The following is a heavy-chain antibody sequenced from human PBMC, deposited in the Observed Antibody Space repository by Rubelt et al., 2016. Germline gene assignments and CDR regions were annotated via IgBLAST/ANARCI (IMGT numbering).Heavy chain of an antibody. CDR3: ARDLLISVGGSLLSGMDV. D-gene: IGHD2-2*01. CDR1: GGSISSYY. J-gene: IGHJ6*02. CDR2: IYYSGST. V-gene: IGHV4-59*01. Sequence: QVQLQESGPGLVKPSQTLSLTCTVSGGSISSYYWSWIRQPPGKGLEWIGYIYYSGSTNYNPSLKSRVPISVYTSKNQFSLKLSSVTAADTAVYYCARDLLISVGGSLLSGMDVWGQGTTVTVSS.